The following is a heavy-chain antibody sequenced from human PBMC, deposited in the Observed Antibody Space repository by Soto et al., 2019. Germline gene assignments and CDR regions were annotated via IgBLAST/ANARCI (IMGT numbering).Heavy chain of an antibody. J-gene: IGHJ4*01. CDR3: AIGLTHGDLLPY. V-gene: IGHV1-24*01. Sequence: QVQLVQSGAEVKKPGASVKVSCKVSGYTLSDLFVHWVRQAPGKGLEWLGGFDPGEGNTIYAQKFRGRVTMTDDTSTDTAHMELSSLRSDDTDFYYGAIGLTHGDLLPYWGHGNLV. D-gene: IGHD1-26*01. CDR2: FDPGEGNT. CDR1: GYTLSDLF.